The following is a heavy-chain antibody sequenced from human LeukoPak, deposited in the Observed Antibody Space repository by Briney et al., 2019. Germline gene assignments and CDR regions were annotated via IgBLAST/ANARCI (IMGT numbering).Heavy chain of an antibody. V-gene: IGHV1-3*01. Sequence: ASVKVSCKASGYTFTRYAINWLRQAPGRGLEWMGLINADDGNTRYSQRFQGRVTITRDTSANTAYMELSSLRFEDTAVYYCARGIVVKPSANWFDPWGQGTPVTVSS. CDR1: GYTFTRYA. D-gene: IGHD2-2*01. J-gene: IGHJ5*02. CDR3: ARGIVVKPSANWFDP. CDR2: INADDGNT.